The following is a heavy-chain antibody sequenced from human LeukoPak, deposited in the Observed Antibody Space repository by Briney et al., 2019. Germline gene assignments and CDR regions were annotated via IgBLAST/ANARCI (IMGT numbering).Heavy chain of an antibody. CDR3: ASRPLWEYRSSWVY. Sequence: SETLSLTRTVSGGSISSYYWSWIRQPPGKGLEWIGYIYTSGSTNYNPSLKSRVTISVDTSKNQFSLKLSSVTAADTAVYYCASRPLWEYRSSWVYWGQGTLVTVSS. J-gene: IGHJ4*02. D-gene: IGHD6-6*01. V-gene: IGHV4-4*09. CDR1: GGSISSYY. CDR2: IYTSGST.